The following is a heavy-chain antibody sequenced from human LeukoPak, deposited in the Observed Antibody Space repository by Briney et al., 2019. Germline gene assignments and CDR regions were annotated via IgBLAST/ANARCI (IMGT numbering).Heavy chain of an antibody. Sequence: SVKVSCKASGGTFSSFAITWVRQAPGQGLGWMGGIIPIFGTADYAQKFQGRVTITADESTSTAYVELSSLRSEDTAVYYCARDLGSEQSPYDAFDIWGQGTMVTVSS. CDR1: GGTFSSFA. D-gene: IGHD3-10*01. J-gene: IGHJ3*02. CDR3: ARDLGSEQSPYDAFDI. CDR2: IIPIFGTA. V-gene: IGHV1-69*01.